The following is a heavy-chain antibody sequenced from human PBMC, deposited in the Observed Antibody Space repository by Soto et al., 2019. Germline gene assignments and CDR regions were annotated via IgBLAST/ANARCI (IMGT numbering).Heavy chain of an antibody. CDR2: ISSGATSI. CDR1: GFTFSNYK. J-gene: IGHJ6*02. V-gene: IGHV3-48*03. CDR3: ARDNLHGMDV. Sequence: PGGSLRLSCVASGFTFSNYKINWVRQAPGKGLEWVSFISSGATSIYYADSVKGRFTISRDNAKKSLFLQMNSLRAEDTAVYYCARDNLHGMDVWGLGTTVTVSS.